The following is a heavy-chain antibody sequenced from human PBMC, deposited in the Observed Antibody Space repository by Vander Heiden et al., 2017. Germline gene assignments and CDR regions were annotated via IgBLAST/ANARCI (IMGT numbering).Heavy chain of an antibody. V-gene: IGHV3-23*01. CDR3: ARTGNRNELDI. J-gene: IGHJ3*02. D-gene: IGHD3-10*01. CDR2: ISGGGAFT. CDR1: GSTLGNFV. Sequence: EVQPFAPGGGLAQPGGSLTVSCTASGSTLGNFVLYCVRQARGKGVEWVSDISGGGAFTYYKDAVKGRFTISRGSAQNSMWLQRNELRVEDTAVYDCARTGNRNELDIWGQGTMVTVSS.